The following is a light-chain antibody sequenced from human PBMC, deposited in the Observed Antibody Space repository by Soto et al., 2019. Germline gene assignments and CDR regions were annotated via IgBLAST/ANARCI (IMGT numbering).Light chain of an antibody. CDR2: EVS. CDR3: SSYTTSSTYV. CDR1: SSDVGSYTR. V-gene: IGLV2-18*02. J-gene: IGLJ1*01. Sequence: QSALTQPPSVSGSPGQSVTISCTGTSSDVGSYTRVSWYQQPPGTAPKLMIYEVSNRPSGVPDRFSGSKSGNTASLTISGLQAEDEDDYYCSSYTTSSTYVFGTGTKLTVL.